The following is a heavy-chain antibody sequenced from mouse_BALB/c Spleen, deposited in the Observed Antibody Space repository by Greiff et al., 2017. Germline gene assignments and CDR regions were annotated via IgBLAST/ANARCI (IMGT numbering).Heavy chain of an antibody. CDR1: GFTFSSYA. CDR2: ISSGGSYT. V-gene: IGHV5-9-4*01. Sequence: EVKLMESGGGLVKPGGSLKLSCAASGFTFSSYAMSRVRQSPEKRLEWVAEISSGGSYTYYPDTVTGRFTISRDNAKNTLYLEMSSLRSEDTAMYYCARDGVYAMDYWGQGTSVTVSS. CDR3: ARDGVYAMDY. J-gene: IGHJ4*01.